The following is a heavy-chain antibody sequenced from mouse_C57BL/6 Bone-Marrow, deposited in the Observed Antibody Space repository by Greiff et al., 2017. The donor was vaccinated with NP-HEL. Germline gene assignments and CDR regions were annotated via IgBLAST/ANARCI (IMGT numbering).Heavy chain of an antibody. CDR2: ISDGGSYT. CDR1: GFTFSSYA. V-gene: IGHV5-4*03. J-gene: IGHJ2*01. CDR3: ARGHY. Sequence: GKLVESGGGLVKPGGSLKLSCAASGFTFSSYAMSWVRQTPEKRLEWVATISDGGSYTYYPDNVKGRFTISRDNAKNNLYLQMSHLKSEDTAMYYCARGHYWGQGTTLTVSS.